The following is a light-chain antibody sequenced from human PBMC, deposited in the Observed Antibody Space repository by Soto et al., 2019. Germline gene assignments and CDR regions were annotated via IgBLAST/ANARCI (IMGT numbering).Light chain of an antibody. CDR1: QSVNSDY. CDR3: DHEGSSLPPT. CDR2: GAS. Sequence: EIVLTQSPGTLSLSPGQRATLSCRASQSVNSDYFAWYQQKPGQAPRLLIFGASSMATGIPDRFSGSWSGTCFRSSISGLEHEDFAGELCDHEGSSLPPTFGPGIKV. J-gene: IGKJ3*01. V-gene: IGKV3-20*01.